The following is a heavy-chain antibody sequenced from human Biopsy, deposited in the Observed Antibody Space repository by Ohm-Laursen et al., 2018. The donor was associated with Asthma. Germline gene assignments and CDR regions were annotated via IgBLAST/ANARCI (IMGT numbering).Heavy chain of an antibody. J-gene: IGHJ4*02. CDR2: IKSKTDGGTT. Sequence: SLRLSCTASGFTFSNAWMSWVRQAPGKGLEWVGRIKSKTDGGTTDYAAPVKGRFTISRDDSKNTLYLQMNSLKTEDTAVYYCTIDYLVQGVIDVDYWGQGTLVTVSS. V-gene: IGHV3-15*01. CDR1: GFTFSNAW. D-gene: IGHD3-10*01. CDR3: TIDYLVQGVIDVDY.